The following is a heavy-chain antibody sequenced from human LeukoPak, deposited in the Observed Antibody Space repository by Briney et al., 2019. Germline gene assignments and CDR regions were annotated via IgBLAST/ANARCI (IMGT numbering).Heavy chain of an antibody. D-gene: IGHD1-26*01. CDR3: ARDGVAELMSALDY. V-gene: IGHV3-23*01. CDR2: ISGSGGST. Sequence: GGSLRLSCAASGFTFSSYAMSWVRQAPGKGLEWVSAISGSGGSTYYADSVKGRFTLSRDNAKNSLYLQMNSLRAEDTAVYYCARDGVAELMSALDYWGQGILVTVSS. CDR1: GFTFSSYA. J-gene: IGHJ4*02.